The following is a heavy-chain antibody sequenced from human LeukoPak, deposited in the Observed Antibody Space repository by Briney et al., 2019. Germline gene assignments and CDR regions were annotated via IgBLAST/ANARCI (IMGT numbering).Heavy chain of an antibody. Sequence: PSETLSLTCAVYGGSFSGYYWSWIRQPPGKGLEWIGSIYYSGSTYYNPSLKSRVTISVDTSKNQFSLKLSSVTAADTAVYYCARRSSGWSFDYWGQGTLVTVSS. D-gene: IGHD6-19*01. CDR3: ARRSSGWSFDY. CDR1: GGSFSGYY. V-gene: IGHV4-34*01. J-gene: IGHJ4*02. CDR2: IYYSGST.